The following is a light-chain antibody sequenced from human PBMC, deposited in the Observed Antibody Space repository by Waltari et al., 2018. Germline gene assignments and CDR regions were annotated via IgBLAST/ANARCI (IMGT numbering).Light chain of an antibody. CDR3: LLFMGSAIWV. J-gene: IGLJ3*02. CDR2: STN. V-gene: IGLV8-61*01. CDR1: SGSVSTSNY. Sequence: QTVVTQEPSFSVSPGGTVTLTCGLSSGSVSTSNYPSWYQQTPGQAPRTLIYSTNTRSSGGPDRFSGSILGNKAALTITGAQADDESHYYCLLFMGSAIWVFGGGTKLTVV.